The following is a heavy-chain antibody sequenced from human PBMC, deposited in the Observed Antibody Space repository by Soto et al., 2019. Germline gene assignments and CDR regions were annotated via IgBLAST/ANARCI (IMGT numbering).Heavy chain of an antibody. J-gene: IGHJ4*02. Sequence: QVQLVESGGGVVQPGRSLRLSCAASGFAFSNYGIHWVRQAPGKGLQWVAFISYDGSKKYYADSVKGRFTISRDNSKNTLYLQMYSLRPDDTAVYYCAKGRYVSYFDHRGQGTLVTVSS. CDR1: GFAFSNYG. CDR2: ISYDGSKK. D-gene: IGHD1-20*01. V-gene: IGHV3-30*18. CDR3: AKGRYVSYFDH.